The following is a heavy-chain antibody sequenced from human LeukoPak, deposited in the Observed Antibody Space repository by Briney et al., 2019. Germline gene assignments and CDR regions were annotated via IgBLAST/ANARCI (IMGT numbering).Heavy chain of an antibody. CDR1: GFTVSSNY. Sequence: PGGSPRLSCAASGFTVSSNYMSWVRQAPGKGLEWVSVIYSGGSTYYADSVKGRFTISRDNSQNTLYLQINSLRAEDTAVYYCAKDRIAVAGTDRFEYFDDWGQGTLVTVSS. CDR3: AKDRIAVAGTDRFEYFDD. CDR2: IYSGGST. J-gene: IGHJ4*02. V-gene: IGHV3-53*01. D-gene: IGHD6-19*01.